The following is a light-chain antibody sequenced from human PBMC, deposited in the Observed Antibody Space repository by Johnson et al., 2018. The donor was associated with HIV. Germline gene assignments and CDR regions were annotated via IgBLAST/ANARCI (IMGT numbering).Light chain of an antibody. J-gene: IGLJ1*01. CDR1: SSNIENNY. Sequence: QSVLTQSPSVSAAPGQKVTISCSGSSSNIENNYVSWYQQLPGAAPKVLIYENNKRPSGIPDRFSGSKSGTSATLGITGLQTGDEADYYCGTWDSSLSADVFGPGTKVTVL. V-gene: IGLV1-51*02. CDR3: GTWDSSLSADV. CDR2: ENN.